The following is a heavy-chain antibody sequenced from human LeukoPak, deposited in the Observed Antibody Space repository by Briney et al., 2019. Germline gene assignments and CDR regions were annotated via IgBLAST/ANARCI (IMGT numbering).Heavy chain of an antibody. CDR3: ASGAGNWQTSKFDY. CDR2: INPNSGGT. V-gene: IGHV1-2*02. D-gene: IGHD1-1*01. J-gene: IGHJ4*02. Sequence: ASVKVSCKASGYTFTDYYMHWVRQAPGQGLEWMGWINPNSGGTNYAQNFQGRVTMTRDTSISTAYMELSRLRSDDTAVYYCASGAGNWQTSKFDYWAREPWSPSPQ. CDR1: GYTFTDYY.